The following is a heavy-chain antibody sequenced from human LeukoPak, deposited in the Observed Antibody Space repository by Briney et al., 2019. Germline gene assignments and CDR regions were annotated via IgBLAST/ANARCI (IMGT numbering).Heavy chain of an antibody. CDR3: ARVDAAYSSSWQDY. V-gene: IGHV3-30*03. CDR2: ISYDGSNK. CDR1: GFTFSSYG. J-gene: IGHJ4*02. Sequence: PGRSLRLSCAASGFTFSSYGMHWVRQAPGKGLEWVAVISYDGSNKYYADSVKGRFTISRDNSKNTLYLQMNSLRAEDTAVYYCARVDAAYSSSWQDYWGQGTLVTVSS. D-gene: IGHD6-13*01.